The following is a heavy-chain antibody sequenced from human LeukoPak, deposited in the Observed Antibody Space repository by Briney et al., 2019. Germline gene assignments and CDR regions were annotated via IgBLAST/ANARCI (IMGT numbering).Heavy chain of an antibody. CDR3: ARLNDYVWGSYRGAVDY. CDR2: IYYSGST. D-gene: IGHD3-16*02. J-gene: IGHJ4*02. Sequence: SETLSLTCTVSGASISSSSYYWGWIRQPPGKGLEWIGSIYYSGSTYYNPSLKSRVTISVDTSKNQFSLKLSSVTAADTAVYYCARLNDYVWGSYRGAVDYWGQGTLVTVSS. CDR1: GASISSSSYY. V-gene: IGHV4-39*01.